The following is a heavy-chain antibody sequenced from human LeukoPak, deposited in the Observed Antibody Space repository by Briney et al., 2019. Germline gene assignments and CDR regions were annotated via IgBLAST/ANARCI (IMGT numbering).Heavy chain of an antibody. CDR3: ARVQVATTYYFDY. V-gene: IGHV4-61*02. CDR2: IYTSGST. J-gene: IGHJ4*02. Sequence: PSETLSLTCTVSGGSISSGSYYWSWIRQPAGKGLEWIGRIYTSGSTNYNPSLKSRVTISVDTSKNQFSLKLSSVTAADTAVYYCARVQVATTYYFDYWGQGTLVTVSS. D-gene: IGHD5-12*01. CDR1: GGSISSGSYY.